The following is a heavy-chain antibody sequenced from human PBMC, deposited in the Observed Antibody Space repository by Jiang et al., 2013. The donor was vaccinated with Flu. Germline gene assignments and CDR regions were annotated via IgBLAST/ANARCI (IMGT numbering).Heavy chain of an antibody. Sequence: GLVKPSETLSLTCAVSGYSISSGYYWGWIRQPPGKGLEWIGTIFHSGTTYYNPSLKSRLTISVETSKNQFSLKLNSLTAADTAVYYCARLKITSLTDFDFWGHGTLVTVSS. J-gene: IGHJ4*01. CDR1: GYSISSGYY. V-gene: IGHV4-38-2*01. CDR3: ARLKITSLTDFDF. D-gene: IGHD1-14*01. CDR2: IFHSGTT.